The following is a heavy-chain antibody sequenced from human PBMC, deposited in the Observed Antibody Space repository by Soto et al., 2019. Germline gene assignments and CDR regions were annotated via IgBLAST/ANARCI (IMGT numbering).Heavy chain of an antibody. CDR2: ISYDGSNK. D-gene: IGHD4-17*01. V-gene: IGHV3-30-3*01. CDR3: ARAPTTVTTSYYFDY. Sequence: QVQLVESGGGVVQPGRSLSLSCAASGFTFSSYAMHWVRQAPGKGLEWVAVISYDGSNKYYADSVKGRFTISRDNSKNTLYLQLNSLRPEDTAVYFCARAPTTVTTSYYFDYWGQGTLVTVSS. J-gene: IGHJ4*02. CDR1: GFTFSSYA.